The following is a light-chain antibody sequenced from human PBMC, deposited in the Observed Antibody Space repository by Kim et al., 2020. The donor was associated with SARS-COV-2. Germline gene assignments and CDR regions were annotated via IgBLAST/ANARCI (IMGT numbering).Light chain of an antibody. Sequence: LGQTVRFTCQGARLRKYYAACYQHKPGQAPVLLIYNKNNRPSGIPDRFSVSTSGNTASLTITGAQAEDQAYYYCNSRDNSADRLGGFGGGTQLTVL. CDR3: NSRDNSADRLGG. V-gene: IGLV3-19*01. J-gene: IGLJ2*01. CDR2: NKN. CDR1: RLRKYY.